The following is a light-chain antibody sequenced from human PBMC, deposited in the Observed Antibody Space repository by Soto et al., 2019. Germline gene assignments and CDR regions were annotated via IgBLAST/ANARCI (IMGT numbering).Light chain of an antibody. V-gene: IGKV3-15*01. CDR3: QQYNNWPTWT. Sequence: MTQSPATLSVSPGERVTLSCRARQSVGSNLAWYQQKPGQAPRLLIYGASTRATGIPARFSGSGSETEFTLTISSLQAEDSAVYFCQQYNNWPTWTFGEGTKVDIK. J-gene: IGKJ1*01. CDR2: GAS. CDR1: QSVGSN.